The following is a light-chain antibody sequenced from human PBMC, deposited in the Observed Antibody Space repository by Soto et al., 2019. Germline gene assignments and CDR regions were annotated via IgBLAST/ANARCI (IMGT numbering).Light chain of an antibody. J-gene: IGKJ4*01. V-gene: IGKV3-15*01. Sequence: EIVVTQSPATLSVSPGERATLSCRASQSVGNNFAWYQQKPGQAPRLLIFATSTRATRVPARFSGSGSGTVLTRTISRLQSDDAAVCCCQRYGHRPLSFRGGAKV. CDR3: QRYGHRPLS. CDR2: ATS. CDR1: QSVGNN.